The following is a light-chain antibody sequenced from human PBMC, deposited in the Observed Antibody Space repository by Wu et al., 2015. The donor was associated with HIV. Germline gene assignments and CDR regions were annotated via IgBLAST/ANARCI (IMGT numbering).Light chain of an antibody. CDR2: GVS. CDR1: QSISVNY. V-gene: IGKV3-20*01. CDR3: QQYGSSPIT. J-gene: IGKJ5*01. Sequence: EIVLTQSPGTLPLSPGERATLSCRASQSISVNYLAWYQQKPGRAPRLLIFGVSNRATGIPARFSGSGSGTDFTLTISRLEPEDFAFYFCQQYGSSPITFGPGTRL.